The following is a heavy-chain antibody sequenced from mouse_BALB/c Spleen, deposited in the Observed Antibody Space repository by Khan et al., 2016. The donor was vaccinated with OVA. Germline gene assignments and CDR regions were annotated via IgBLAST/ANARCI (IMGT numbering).Heavy chain of an antibody. Sequence: QVQLQQPGAELVRPGASVNLSCKASGYTFTNYWINWVKQRPGQGLEWIGNIYPSDSYTNYNQKFRDKATLTVDKSSSTAYMKLSSPTSEDSAVYYCTTGDPGNFAYWCQGTTLTVSS. J-gene: IGHJ2*01. CDR3: TTGDPGNFAY. CDR2: IYPSDSYT. CDR1: GYTFTNYW. V-gene: IGHV1-69*02. D-gene: IGHD2-13*01.